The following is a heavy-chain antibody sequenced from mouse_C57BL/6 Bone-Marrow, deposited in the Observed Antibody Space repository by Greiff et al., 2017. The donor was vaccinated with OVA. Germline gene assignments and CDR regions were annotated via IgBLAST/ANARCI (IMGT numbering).Heavy chain of an antibody. J-gene: IGHJ1*03. CDR2: IYPGGGYT. CDR3: ARSPLYYYGSSLWYFDV. Sequence: VKLMESGAELVRPGTSVKMSCKASGYTFTNYWIGWAKQRPGHGLEWIGDIYPGGGYTNYNEKFKGKATLTADKSSSTAYMQFSSLTSEDSAIYYCARSPLYYYGSSLWYFDVWGTGTTVTVSS. V-gene: IGHV1-63*01. CDR1: GYTFTNYW. D-gene: IGHD1-1*01.